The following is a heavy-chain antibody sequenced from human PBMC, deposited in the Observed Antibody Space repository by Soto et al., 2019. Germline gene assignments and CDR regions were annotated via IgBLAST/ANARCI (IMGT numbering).Heavy chain of an antibody. Sequence: GXTLVTPTQTLTXNCTFSWFSLSTSGVGVVWIRQPPGKALEWLALIYWNDDNSYSPSLKSSLTITKDTYNNQVVLTMTNMDPVDKATYYCAYLNYPQVWLDPWGQGTLVTVSS. V-gene: IGHV2-5*01. CDR3: AYLNYPQVWLDP. J-gene: IGHJ5*02. CDR1: WFSLSTSGVG. CDR2: IYWNDDN. D-gene: IGHD3-10*01.